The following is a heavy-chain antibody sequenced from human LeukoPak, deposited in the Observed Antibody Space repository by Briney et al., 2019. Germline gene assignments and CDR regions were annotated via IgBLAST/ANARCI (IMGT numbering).Heavy chain of an antibody. Sequence: SETLSLTCTVSGGSISSSSYYWGWIRQPPGKGLEWIGSIYYSGSTYYNPSLKSRVTISVDTSKNQFSLKLSSVTAADTAVYYCARQYGDPHYFDYWGQGTLVTVSP. CDR1: GGSISSSSYY. J-gene: IGHJ4*02. D-gene: IGHD4-17*01. CDR2: IYYSGST. CDR3: ARQYGDPHYFDY. V-gene: IGHV4-39*01.